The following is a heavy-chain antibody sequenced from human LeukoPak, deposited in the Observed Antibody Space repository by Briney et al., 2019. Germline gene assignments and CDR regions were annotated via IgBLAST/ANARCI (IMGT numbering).Heavy chain of an antibody. CDR2: ISHSGTT. J-gene: IGHJ4*02. V-gene: IGHV4-39*01. CDR3: ATREHHLHRTPRDY. D-gene: IGHD1-14*01. CDR1: GGSVTLTDYY. Sequence: SETLSLTCTVSGGSVTLTDYYWGWIRLPPGKGLEWIATISHSGTTYFNPALQSRVSISLDKSKNQFSLSLKSVTAADTAVYYCATREHHLHRTPRDYWGPGTLVTVSS.